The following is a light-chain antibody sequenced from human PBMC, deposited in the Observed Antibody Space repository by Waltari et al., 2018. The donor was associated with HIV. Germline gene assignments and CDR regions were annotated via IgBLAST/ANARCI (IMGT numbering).Light chain of an antibody. Sequence: SALTHPASVSVSPGQSLPISCTGPSSAVGGYNYVPWYQQHPGKAPKLMIYDVSNRPSGVSNRFSGSKSGNTASLTISGLQAEDEADYYCSSYTSSSALYVVFGGGTKLTVL. J-gene: IGLJ2*01. CDR3: SSYTSSSALYVV. V-gene: IGLV2-14*03. CDR2: DVS. CDR1: SSAVGGYNY.